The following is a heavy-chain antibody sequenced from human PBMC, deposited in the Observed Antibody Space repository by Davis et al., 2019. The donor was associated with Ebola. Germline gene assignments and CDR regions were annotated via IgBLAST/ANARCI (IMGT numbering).Heavy chain of an antibody. D-gene: IGHD6-19*01. J-gene: IGHJ4*02. V-gene: IGHV3-23*01. CDR2: ISGSGGST. Sequence: GESLKISCAASGFTFSSYAMSWVRQAPGKGLEWVSAISGSGGSTYYADSVKGRFTISRDNSKNTLYLQMNSLRAEDTAVYYCANYPQGIAVAARGYWGQGTLVTVSS. CDR3: ANYPQGIAVAARGY. CDR1: GFTFSSYA.